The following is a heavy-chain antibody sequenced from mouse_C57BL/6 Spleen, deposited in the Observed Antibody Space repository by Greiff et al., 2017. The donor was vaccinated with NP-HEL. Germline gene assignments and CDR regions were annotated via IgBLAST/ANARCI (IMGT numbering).Heavy chain of an antibody. V-gene: IGHV1-62-2*01. J-gene: IGHJ1*03. CDR1: GYTFTEYT. D-gene: IGHD1-1*01. CDR2: FYPGSGSI. CDR3: ARHEVGAYGSSWYFDV. Sequence: VKLMESGAELVKPGASVKLSCKASGYTFTEYTIHWVKQRSGQGLEWVGWFYPGSGSIKYNEKFKDKATLTADKSSSTVYMELSRLTSEDSAVYFCARHEVGAYGSSWYFDVWGTGTTVTVSS.